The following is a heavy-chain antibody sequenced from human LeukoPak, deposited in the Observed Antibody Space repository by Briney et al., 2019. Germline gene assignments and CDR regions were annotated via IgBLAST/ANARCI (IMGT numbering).Heavy chain of an antibody. J-gene: IGHJ4*02. CDR1: GYTFTNYG. CDR3: ARVDSGRYYGHDY. CDR2: ISVYNGNT. V-gene: IGHV1-18*01. Sequence: GASVKVSCKASGYTFTNYGISWVRQAPGQGLEWMGWISVYNGNTNYPQKFQGRVTMTTDTSTNTAYMDLRSLRSDDTAMYYCARVDSGRYYGHDYWGQGTLVTVTS. D-gene: IGHD1-26*01.